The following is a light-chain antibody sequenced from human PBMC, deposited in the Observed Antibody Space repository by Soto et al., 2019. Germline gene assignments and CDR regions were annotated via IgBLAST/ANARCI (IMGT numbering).Light chain of an antibody. V-gene: IGKV1-17*01. CDR3: QQYDSFSVT. J-gene: IGKJ5*01. CDR1: QGIRND. CDR2: EAS. Sequence: IQMSQSPSSLSASVGDRVTITCRASQGIRNDLGWYQQKPGKAPKLMIYEASTLQSGVPSRFSGSGSGTEFRLTISTMQPDDFATYYCQQYDSFSVTFGQGTRLEIK.